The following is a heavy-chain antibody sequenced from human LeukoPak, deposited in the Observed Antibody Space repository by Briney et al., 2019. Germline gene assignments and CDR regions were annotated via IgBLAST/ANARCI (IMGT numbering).Heavy chain of an antibody. V-gene: IGHV3-21*01. D-gene: IGHD3-10*01. CDR2: ISSSSSYI. CDR1: GFTFSSYS. Sequence: PGGSLRLSCAASGFTFSSYSMNWVRQAPGKGLEWVSSISSSSSYIYYADSVKGRFTISRDNAKNSLYLQMNSLRAEDTAVYYCAKDGPSITMVRGVIDYWGQGTLVTVSS. CDR3: AKDGPSITMVRGVIDY. J-gene: IGHJ4*02.